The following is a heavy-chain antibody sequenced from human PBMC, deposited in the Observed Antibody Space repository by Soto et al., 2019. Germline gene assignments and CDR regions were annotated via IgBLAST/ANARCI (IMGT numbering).Heavy chain of an antibody. CDR1: GGSISSYY. J-gene: IGHJ4*02. V-gene: IGHV4-59*01. D-gene: IGHD3-22*01. CDR3: ARGPYDYESSGYYYVFDY. CDR2: VYDSGRT. Sequence: QVQLQESGPGLVKPSETLSLTCTVSGGSISSYYWSWIRQPPGRGLEWIGYVYDSGRTDYNPSLKSRVTISVDTSRNQLSLKLTSVTAADTAVYYCARGPYDYESSGYYYVFDYWGQGTLVTVSS.